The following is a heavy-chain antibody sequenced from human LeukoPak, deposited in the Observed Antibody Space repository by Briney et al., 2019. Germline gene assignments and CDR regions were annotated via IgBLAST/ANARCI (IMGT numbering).Heavy chain of an antibody. D-gene: IGHD3-16*01. CDR3: ARVGGLTRTKYYFDY. J-gene: IGHJ4*02. V-gene: IGHV3-21*01. CDR1: GFTFSTYG. CDR2: ISNVGGYT. Sequence: GGSLRLSCAASGFTFSTYGMSWVRQAPGKGLEWVSTISNVGGYTYYADSVKGRFTISRDNAKNPLYLQMNSLRAEDTAVYYCARVGGLTRTKYYFDYWGQGTLVTVSS.